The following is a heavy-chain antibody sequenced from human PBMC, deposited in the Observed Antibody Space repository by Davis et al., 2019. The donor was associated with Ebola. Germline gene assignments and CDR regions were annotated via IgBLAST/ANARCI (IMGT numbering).Heavy chain of an antibody. D-gene: IGHD6-19*01. CDR1: GFTFSSYG. J-gene: IGHJ4*02. Sequence: PGGSLRLSCAASGFTFSSYGMHWVRQAPGKGLEWVAVIWYDGSNKYYADSVKGRFTISRDNSKNTVYLQMNSLRAEETAEYYCAKDYRRGWWGVEGYWGQGTLVTVSS. V-gene: IGHV3-33*06. CDR3: AKDYRRGWWGVEGY. CDR2: IWYDGSNK.